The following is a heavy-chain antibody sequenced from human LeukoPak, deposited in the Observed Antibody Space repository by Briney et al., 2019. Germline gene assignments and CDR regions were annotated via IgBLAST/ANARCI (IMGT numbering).Heavy chain of an antibody. CDR2: IYSGGST. V-gene: IGHV3-66*02. CDR1: GFTVSSNY. Sequence: PGGSLRLSCAASGFTVSSNYTSWVRQAPGKGLEWVSVIYSGGSTYYADSVKGRFTISRDNSKNTLYLQMNSLRAEDTAVYYCARAPRLELFDYWGQGTLVTVSS. D-gene: IGHD1-7*01. CDR3: ARAPRLELFDY. J-gene: IGHJ4*02.